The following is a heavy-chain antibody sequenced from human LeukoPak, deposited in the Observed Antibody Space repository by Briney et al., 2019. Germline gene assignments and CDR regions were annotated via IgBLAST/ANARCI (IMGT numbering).Heavy chain of an antibody. Sequence: GESLRLSCAASGFTFSSYAMSWVRQAPGKGLEWVSAISGSGGSTYYADSVKGRFTISRDNSKNTLYLQMNSLRAEDTAVYCAKGRLSAAMGVDGYWGQGTLVTVSS. CDR3: AKGRLSAAMGVDGY. J-gene: IGHJ4*02. V-gene: IGHV3-23*01. D-gene: IGHD2-2*01. CDR2: ISGSGGST. CDR1: GFTFSSYA.